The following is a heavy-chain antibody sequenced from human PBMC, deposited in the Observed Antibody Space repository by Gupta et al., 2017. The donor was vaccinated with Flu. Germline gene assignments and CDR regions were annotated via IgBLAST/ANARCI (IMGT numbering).Heavy chain of an antibody. Sequence: GNWIRQPPGKGLEWIGDINHKKNTYYNASLKSRVTISVDTSKNQSSLKLMSVTAADTAVYYCARYRQVGLADGAFDIWGRGTMVTVSS. CDR3: ARYRQVGLADGAFDI. CDR2: INHKKNT. D-gene: IGHD1-26*01. J-gene: IGHJ3*02. V-gene: IGHV4-34*01.